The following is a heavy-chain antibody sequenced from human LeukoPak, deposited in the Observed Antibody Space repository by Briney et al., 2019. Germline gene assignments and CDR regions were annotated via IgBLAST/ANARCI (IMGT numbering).Heavy chain of an antibody. CDR3: AKSPSFNYYYYYYMDV. Sequence: GGSLRLSCAASGFTFSSYGRHWVRQAPGKGLEWVAFIRYDGSNKYYADSVKGRFTISRDNSKNTLYLQMNSLRAEDTAVYYCAKSPSFNYYYYYYMDVWGKGTTVTVSS. J-gene: IGHJ6*03. CDR2: IRYDGSNK. V-gene: IGHV3-30*02. CDR1: GFTFSSYG.